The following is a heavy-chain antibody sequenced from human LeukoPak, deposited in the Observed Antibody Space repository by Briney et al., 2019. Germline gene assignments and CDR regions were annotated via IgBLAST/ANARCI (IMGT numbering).Heavy chain of an antibody. D-gene: IGHD4-11*01. V-gene: IGHV3-23*01. J-gene: IGHJ6*03. CDR2: ISGSGGST. CDR3: AKGGVVTTFYYYYIDV. CDR1: GFTFSSYA. Sequence: WGSLRLSCAASGFTFSSYAMSWLRQAPGKGLVWFSAISGSGGSTHYADSVKGRFTISRDNSKNTLYLQMNSLRAEDTAVYYCAKGGVVTTFYYYYIDVWGKGTKVTVSS.